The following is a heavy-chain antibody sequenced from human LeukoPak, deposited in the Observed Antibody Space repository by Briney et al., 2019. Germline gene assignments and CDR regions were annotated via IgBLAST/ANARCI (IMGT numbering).Heavy chain of an antibody. CDR3: ARSVMAGSGNFDY. V-gene: IGHV1-2*02. CDR2: INPRGGGT. J-gene: IGHJ4*02. D-gene: IGHD6-19*01. CDR1: GYTFTGYY. Sequence: SFVMVSCKASGYTFTGYYMHWVRQAPGRGLEWMGWINPRGGGTVSAKTFQSRVTITRGRSISTAYMELSRLRTDDTAVYFCARSVMAGSGNFDYWGQGTLVTVS.